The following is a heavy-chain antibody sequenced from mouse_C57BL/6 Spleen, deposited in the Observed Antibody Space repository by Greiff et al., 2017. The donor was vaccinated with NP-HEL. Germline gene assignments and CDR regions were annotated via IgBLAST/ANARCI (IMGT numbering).Heavy chain of an antibody. CDR3: AKGVTTSFDY. Sequence: VQLQQSGAELVRPGTSVKVSCKASGYAFTNYLIEWVKQRPGQGLEWIGVINPGSGGTNYNEKFKGKATLTADKSSSTAYMQLSSLTSEDSAVYFCAKGVTTSFDYWGQGTTLTVSS. CDR1: GYAFTNYL. J-gene: IGHJ2*01. V-gene: IGHV1-54*01. CDR2: INPGSGGT. D-gene: IGHD2-12*01.